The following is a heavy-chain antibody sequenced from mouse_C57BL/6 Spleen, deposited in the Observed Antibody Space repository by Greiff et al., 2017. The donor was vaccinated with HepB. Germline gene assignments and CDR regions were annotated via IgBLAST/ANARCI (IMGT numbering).Heavy chain of an antibody. CDR2: IYPRSGNT. D-gene: IGHD2-4*01. J-gene: IGHJ2*01. CDR1: GYTFTSYG. V-gene: IGHV1-81*01. CDR3: ARDNDYTRDCFDY. Sequence: QVQLQQSGAELARPGASVKLSCKASGYTFTSYGISWVKQRTGQGLEWIGEIYPRSGNTYYNEKFKGKGTLTADKSSSTACMELRSLTSEDSAVYFCARDNDYTRDCFDYWGQGTTLTGSS.